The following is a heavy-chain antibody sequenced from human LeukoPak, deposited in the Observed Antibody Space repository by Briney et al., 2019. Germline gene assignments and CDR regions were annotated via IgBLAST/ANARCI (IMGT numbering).Heavy chain of an antibody. J-gene: IGHJ4*02. CDR2: ISSSSSYI. CDR1: GFTFSSYS. D-gene: IGHD2-21*02. V-gene: IGHV3-21*01. CDR3: ARDLAYCGGDCYPD. Sequence: GGSLRLSCAASGFTFSSYSINWVRQAPGKGLEWVSSISSSSSYIYYADSVKGRFTISRDNAKNSLYLQMNSLRAEDTAVYYCARDLAYCGGDCYPDWGQGTLVTVSS.